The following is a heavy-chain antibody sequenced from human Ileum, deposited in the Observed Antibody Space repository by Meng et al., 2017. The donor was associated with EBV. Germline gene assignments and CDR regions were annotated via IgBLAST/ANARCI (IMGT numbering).Heavy chain of an antibody. V-gene: IGHV4-30-4*01. CDR3: ARGYYDSSGYGYWYFDL. J-gene: IGHJ2*01. Sequence: GQLQGSGQGLVKPSPTLSLTCTVSGGSISSGDYYWSWIRQPPGKGLEWIGYIYYSGSTYYNPSLKSRVTISVDTSKNQFSLKLSSVTAADTAVYYCARGYYDSSGYGYWYFDLWGRGTLVTVSS. D-gene: IGHD3-22*01. CDR2: IYYSGST. CDR1: GGSISSGDYY.